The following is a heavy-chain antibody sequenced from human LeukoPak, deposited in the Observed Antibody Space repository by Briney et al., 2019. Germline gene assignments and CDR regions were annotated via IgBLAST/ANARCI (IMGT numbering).Heavy chain of an antibody. CDR3: GRVPSLNWGYPGYYYHYMDV. CDR1: GGSISSYY. J-gene: IGHJ6*03. CDR2: IYYSGST. Sequence: SETLSLTCTVSGGSISSYYWSWIRQPPGKGLEWIGYIYYSGSTNYNPSLKSRVTISVDTSKNQFSLKLSSVTAADTAVYCRGRVPSLNWGYPGYYYHYMDVWGKGTTVTVSS. D-gene: IGHD7-27*01. V-gene: IGHV4-59*01.